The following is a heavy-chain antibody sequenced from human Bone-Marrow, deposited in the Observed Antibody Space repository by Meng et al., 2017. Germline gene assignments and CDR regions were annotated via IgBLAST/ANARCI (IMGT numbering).Heavy chain of an antibody. D-gene: IGHD3-3*01. V-gene: IGHV3-11*04. J-gene: IGHJ4*02. Sequence: GESLKISCAASGFTFSSYAMSWIRQAPGKGLEWVSYSSSSGSGIYYADSVKGRFTISRDNAKNSLYLQMNRLRAEDTAVYYSARGAALEWSIVDYWGQGTPVTVSS. CDR3: ARGAALEWSIVDY. CDR1: GFTFSSYA. CDR2: SSSSGSGI.